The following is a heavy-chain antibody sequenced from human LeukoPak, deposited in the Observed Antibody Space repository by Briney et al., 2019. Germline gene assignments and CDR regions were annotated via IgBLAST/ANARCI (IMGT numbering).Heavy chain of an antibody. D-gene: IGHD6-19*01. CDR1: GYTFTTYW. J-gene: IGHJ4*02. CDR3: ARHRGITVAGTVDD. CDR2: IYPGDSSS. V-gene: IGHV5-51*01. Sequence: GESLKISCKASGYTFTTYWIGWVRQMPGKGLEWMGIIYPGDSSSRYSPSFQGQITVSADKSINTAYLQWSSLRASDTAIYYCARHRGITVAGTVDDWGQGTLVTVSS.